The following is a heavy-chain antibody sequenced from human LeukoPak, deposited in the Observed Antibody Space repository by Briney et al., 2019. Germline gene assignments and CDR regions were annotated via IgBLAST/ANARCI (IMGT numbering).Heavy chain of an antibody. D-gene: IGHD3-22*01. J-gene: IGHJ3*02. V-gene: IGHV4-38-2*02. Sequence: PSETLSLTCTVSGYSISSGYYWGWIRQPPGKGLEWIGSIYHSGSTYYNPSLKTRVTISVDTSKNQFSLKLSSVTAADTAVYYCARPAYDSSGYFDAFDIWGQGAMVTVSS. CDR2: IYHSGST. CDR3: ARPAYDSSGYFDAFDI. CDR1: GYSISSGYY.